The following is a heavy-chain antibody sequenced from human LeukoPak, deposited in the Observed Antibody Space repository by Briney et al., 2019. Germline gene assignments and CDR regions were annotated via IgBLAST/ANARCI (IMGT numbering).Heavy chain of an antibody. D-gene: IGHD4/OR15-4a*01. CDR2: IKSKTDGGTR. Sequence: GGSLRLSCAVSGFTSSNAWMSWVRQAPGKGLEWVGRIKSKTDGGTRDYAAPVKGRFTISRDDSKNTLYLQMNSLKTEDTAVYYCSTFDYAAFLIWGQGTMVTVSS. CDR3: STFDYAAFLI. CDR1: GFTSSNAW. V-gene: IGHV3-15*01. J-gene: IGHJ3*02.